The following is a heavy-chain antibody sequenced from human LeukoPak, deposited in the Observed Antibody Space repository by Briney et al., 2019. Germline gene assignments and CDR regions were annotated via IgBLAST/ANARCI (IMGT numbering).Heavy chain of an antibody. CDR1: GGTFSSYA. J-gene: IGHJ4*02. Sequence: GASVKVSCKASGGTFSSYAISWVRQAPRQGGEWMGGIIPIFGTANYAQNFQGRVTITADESTSTAYMELRSLRSEDTAVYYCARGHTYYYDSSGYYSDYWGQGTLVTVSS. V-gene: IGHV1-69*13. D-gene: IGHD3-22*01. CDR2: IIPIFGTA. CDR3: ARGHTYYYDSSGYYSDY.